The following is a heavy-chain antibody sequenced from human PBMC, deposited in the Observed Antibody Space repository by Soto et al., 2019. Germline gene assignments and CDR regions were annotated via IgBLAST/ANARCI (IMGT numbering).Heavy chain of an antibody. CDR2: IFADGRT. CDR1: GLSVSTNY. J-gene: IGHJ3*02. Sequence: GGSLRLSCAASGLSVSTNYMTWVRQAPGKGLEWVSLIFADGRTYYGDPVKGRFTISRDNSKNTLYLQMNSLSAEDTGVYYCARERVAAGGTHDAIDIWGQGTVVTVSS. V-gene: IGHV3-53*01. CDR3: ARERVAAGGTHDAIDI. D-gene: IGHD6-13*01.